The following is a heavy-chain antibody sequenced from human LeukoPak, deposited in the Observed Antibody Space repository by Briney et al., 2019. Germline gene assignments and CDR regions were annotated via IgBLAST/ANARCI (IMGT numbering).Heavy chain of an antibody. J-gene: IGHJ4*02. D-gene: IGHD5-18*01. V-gene: IGHV3-20*04. CDR1: GFTFDDYG. CDR3: ASSRGYSYGPNSDY. Sequence: GGSLRLSCAASGFTFDDYGMSWVRQAPGKGLEWVSGINWNCGSTGYADSVKGRFTISRDNAKNSLYLQMNSLRAEDTALYYCASSRGYSYGPNSDYWGQGTLVTVSS. CDR2: INWNCGST.